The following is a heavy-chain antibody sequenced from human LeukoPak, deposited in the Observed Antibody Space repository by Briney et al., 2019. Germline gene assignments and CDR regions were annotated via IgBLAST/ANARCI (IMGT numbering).Heavy chain of an antibody. CDR3: AKDGRAAALRYYYMDV. D-gene: IGHD6-13*01. CDR2: IRYDGSNK. J-gene: IGHJ6*03. CDR1: GFTFSSYG. Sequence: GGSLRLSCAASGFTFSSYGMHWVRQAPGKGLEWVAFIRYDGSNKYYADSVKGRFTISRDNSKNTLYLQMNSLRAEDTAVYYCAKDGRAAALRYYYMDVWGKGTTVTISS. V-gene: IGHV3-30*02.